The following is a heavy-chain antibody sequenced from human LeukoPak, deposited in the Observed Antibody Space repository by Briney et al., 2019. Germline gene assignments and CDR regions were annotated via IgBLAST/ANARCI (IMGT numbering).Heavy chain of an antibody. CDR3: ARGAAGTTAFDI. CDR1: GYTFTSYY. V-gene: IGHV1-46*01. Sequence: ASVKVSCKASGYTFTSYYMHWVRQAPGQGLEWMGIINPSGGSTSYARKFQGRVTMTRDMSTSTVYMELSSLRSEDTAVYYCARGAAGTTAFDIWGQGTMVTVSS. D-gene: IGHD6-13*01. J-gene: IGHJ3*02. CDR2: INPSGGST.